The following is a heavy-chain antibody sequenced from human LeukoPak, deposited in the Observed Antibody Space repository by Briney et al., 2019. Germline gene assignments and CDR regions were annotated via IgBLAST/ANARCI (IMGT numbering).Heavy chain of an antibody. Sequence: PGRSLRLSCAASGFTFSSYGMHWVRQAPGKGLEWVAVIWYDGSNKYYADSVKGRFTISRDNSKNTLYLQMNSLRAEDTAVYYCARVAAAGGRPPYFDYWGQGTLVTVSS. V-gene: IGHV3-33*01. D-gene: IGHD6-13*01. CDR2: IWYDGSNK. CDR1: GFTFSSYG. CDR3: ARVAAAGGRPPYFDY. J-gene: IGHJ4*02.